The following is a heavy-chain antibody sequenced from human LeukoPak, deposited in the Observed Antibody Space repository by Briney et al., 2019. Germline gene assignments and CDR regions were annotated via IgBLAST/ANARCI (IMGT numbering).Heavy chain of an antibody. V-gene: IGHV4-34*01. Sequence: SETLSLTCAVYGGSFSGYYWSWIRQPPGKGLEWIGEINHSGSTYYNPSLKSRVTISVDTSQNQFSLQLTSVTGADTAVYCCARGDYGSGTYLWGSWGQGILVTVSP. CDR3: ARGDYGSGTYLWGS. CDR1: GGSFSGYY. D-gene: IGHD3-10*01. CDR2: INHSGST. J-gene: IGHJ5*02.